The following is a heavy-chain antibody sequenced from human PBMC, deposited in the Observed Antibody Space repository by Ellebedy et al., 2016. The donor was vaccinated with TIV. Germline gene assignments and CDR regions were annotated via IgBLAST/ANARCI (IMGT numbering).Heavy chain of an antibody. J-gene: IGHJ5*02. CDR1: GISLSSYA. Sequence: GESLKISCAASGISLSSYAMSWVRQAPGKGLEWVSTLGGSGGTTYYGDSVKGRFTISRDTSRNTLYLQMSSLRAEDTAVYYCAKIPVAYNWNYADDHWGQGTLVTVSS. CDR2: LGGSGGTT. CDR3: AKIPVAYNWNYADDH. V-gene: IGHV3-23*01. D-gene: IGHD1-7*01.